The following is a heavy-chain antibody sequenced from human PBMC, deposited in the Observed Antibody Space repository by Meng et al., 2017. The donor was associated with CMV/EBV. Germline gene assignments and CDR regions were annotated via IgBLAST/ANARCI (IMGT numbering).Heavy chain of an antibody. CDR1: VYTFTRYG. D-gene: IGHD6-13*01. CDR3: ARVYSSSEYFDY. J-gene: IGHJ4*02. V-gene: IGHV1-18*01. Sequence: CQASVYTFTRYGISWVRQAPGQGLEWMGWISAYNGNTNYAQKLQGRVTMTTDTSTSTAYMELRSLRSDDTAVYYCARVYSSSEYFDYWGQGTLVTVSS. CDR2: ISAYNGNT.